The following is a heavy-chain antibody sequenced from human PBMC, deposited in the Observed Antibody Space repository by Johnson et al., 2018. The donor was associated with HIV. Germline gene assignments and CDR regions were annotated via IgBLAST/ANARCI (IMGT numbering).Heavy chain of an antibody. D-gene: IGHD6-19*01. J-gene: IGHJ3*02. CDR1: GFTFSSYD. V-gene: IGHV3-7*05. CDR3: ARRDNSGWADAFDI. CDR2: IKQDGSEK. Sequence: VQLVESGGGLVQPGGSLRLSCAASGFTFSSYDMHWVRQATGKGLEWVANIKQDGSEKYYVDSVKGRFTISRDNAKNSLYLQMNSLRAEDTAVSYCARRDNSGWADAFDIWGQGKMVTVSS.